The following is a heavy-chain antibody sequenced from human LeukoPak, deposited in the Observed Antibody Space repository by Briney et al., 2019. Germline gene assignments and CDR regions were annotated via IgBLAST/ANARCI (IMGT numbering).Heavy chain of an antibody. J-gene: IGHJ3*02. V-gene: IGHV3-30*04. CDR1: GFTFSSYA. CDR3: ARDYLMGGTTGKAFDI. D-gene: IGHD1-26*01. Sequence: GRSLRLSCAASGFTFSSYAMHWVRQAPGKGLEWVAVISYDGSIKYYTDSVKGRFTISRDNSKNTLYLQMNSLRAEDTAVYYCARDYLMGGTTGKAFDIWGQGTMVTISS. CDR2: ISYDGSIK.